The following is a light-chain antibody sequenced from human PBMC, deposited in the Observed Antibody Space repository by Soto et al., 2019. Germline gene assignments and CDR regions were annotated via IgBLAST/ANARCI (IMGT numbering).Light chain of an antibody. CDR2: SNN. CDR3: AAWHESLTRLSY. J-gene: IGLJ1*01. CDR1: ISNIGSNT. Sequence: QSVLTPPPSASGTPGQRVTISCSGGISNIGSNTVNWYQQLPGTAPKLLIYSNNQRPSGVPDRFSGSKSGTSASLAISGLQSEDEADYYCAAWHESLTRLSYFGTGSKVTVL. V-gene: IGLV1-44*01.